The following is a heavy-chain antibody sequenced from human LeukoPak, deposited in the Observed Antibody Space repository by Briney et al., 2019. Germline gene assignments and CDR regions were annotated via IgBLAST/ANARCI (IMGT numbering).Heavy chain of an antibody. Sequence: KTSETLSLTCTVSGGSISSYYWSWIRQPPGKGLEWIGSIYHSGSTYYNPSLKSRVTISVDTSKNQFSLKLRSVTAADTAVYYCARVTSRLGVCDYWGQGSLVTVSS. CDR3: ARVTSRLGVCDY. D-gene: IGHD2-8*01. CDR1: GGSISSYY. CDR2: IYHSGST. V-gene: IGHV4-38-2*02. J-gene: IGHJ4*02.